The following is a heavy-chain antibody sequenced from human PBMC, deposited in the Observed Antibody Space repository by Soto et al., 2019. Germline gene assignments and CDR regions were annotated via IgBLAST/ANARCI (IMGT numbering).Heavy chain of an antibody. CDR2: INHSGST. Sequence: SETLSLTCAVYGGSFSGYYWSWIRQPPGKGLEWIGEINHSGSTNYNPSLKSRVTISVDTSKNQFSLKLSSVTAADTAVYYCARFKYYDILTGYLGGDDYWGQGTLVTVSS. D-gene: IGHD3-9*01. CDR3: ARFKYYDILTGYLGGDDY. V-gene: IGHV4-34*01. CDR1: GGSFSGYY. J-gene: IGHJ4*02.